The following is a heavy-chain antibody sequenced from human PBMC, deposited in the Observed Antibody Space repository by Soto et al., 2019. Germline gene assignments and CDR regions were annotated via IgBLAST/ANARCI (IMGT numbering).Heavy chain of an antibody. CDR1: GFNFSSHG. CDR2: IGGNGVSI. J-gene: IGHJ3*02. CDR3: AKGYDYVSFDK. V-gene: IGHV3-23*01. D-gene: IGHD3-16*01. Sequence: EVQLLESGGGLLQPGGSLRLSCSSSGFNFSSHGMSWVRQAPGKGLEWVSHIGGNGVSIYYADSVRGRFTISRDNSKNPVYLEMNSLRAEDTAVYYCAKGYDYVSFDKWGQWTMVTVS.